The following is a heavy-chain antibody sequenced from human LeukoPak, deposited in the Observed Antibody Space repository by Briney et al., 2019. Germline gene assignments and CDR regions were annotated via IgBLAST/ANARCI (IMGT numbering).Heavy chain of an antibody. J-gene: IGHJ4*02. CDR3: AKSQLGGAFDY. CDR1: GFIFSSYG. Sequence: GGSLRLSCAASGFIFSSYGMHWVRQAPGKGLEWVAVISYDGSNKYYADSVKGRFTISRDNSKNTLYLQMNSLRAEDTAVYYCAKSQLGGAFDYWGQGTLVTVSS. CDR2: ISYDGSNK. D-gene: IGHD7-27*01. V-gene: IGHV3-30*18.